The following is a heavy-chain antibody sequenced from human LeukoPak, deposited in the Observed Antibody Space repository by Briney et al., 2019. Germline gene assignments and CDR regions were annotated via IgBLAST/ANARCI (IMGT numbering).Heavy chain of an antibody. V-gene: IGHV3-74*01. D-gene: IGHD1-26*01. Sequence: GGSLRLSCAASGFTFSSNWMHWVRQAPGKGLVWVSRINEDGSTTNYADSVKGRSTIFRDNAKNTLYLQMNSLRADDTAVYYCVRDLGGRSGHWGQGTLVTVSS. J-gene: IGHJ4*02. CDR3: VRDLGGRSGH. CDR1: GFTFSSNW. CDR2: INEDGSTT.